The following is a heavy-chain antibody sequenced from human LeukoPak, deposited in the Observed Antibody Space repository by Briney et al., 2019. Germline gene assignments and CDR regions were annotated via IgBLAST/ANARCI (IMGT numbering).Heavy chain of an antibody. D-gene: IGHD3-22*01. CDR2: IWYDGSNK. J-gene: IGHJ1*01. V-gene: IGHV3-33*08. CDR1: GFIFSDHY. CDR3: ARDRDSSGYYPTEYFQH. Sequence: GGSLRLSCVASGFIFSDHYMNWVRQAPGKGLEWVAVIWYDGSNKCYADSVKGRFTISRDNSKNTLYLQMNSLRAEDTAVYYCARDRDSSGYYPTEYFQHWGQGTLVTVSS.